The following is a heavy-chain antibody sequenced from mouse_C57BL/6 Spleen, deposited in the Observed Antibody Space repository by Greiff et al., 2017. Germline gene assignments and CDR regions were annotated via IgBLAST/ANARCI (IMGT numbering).Heavy chain of an antibody. CDR3: ARSRLRGAMDD. V-gene: IGHV1-52*01. CDR2: IDPSDSET. D-gene: IGHD1-1*01. Sequence: QVQLQQPGAELVRPGSSVKLSCTASGYTFTSYWMHWVKQRPIQGLEWIGNIDPSDSETHYTQKFKDKATLTVDKSSSTAYMQLSSLTSEDSAVYYCARSRLRGAMDDWGQGTSVTVSA. CDR1: GYTFTSYW. J-gene: IGHJ4*01.